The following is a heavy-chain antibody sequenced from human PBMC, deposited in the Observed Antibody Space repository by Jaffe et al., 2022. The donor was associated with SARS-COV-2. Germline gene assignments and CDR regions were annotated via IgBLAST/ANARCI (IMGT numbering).Heavy chain of an antibody. CDR2: IDDRGTT. J-gene: IGHJ4*02. CDR1: GGSISSAGYC. Sequence: QVQLQESGPGLVKPSQTLSLTCSVSGGSISSAGYCWNWIRQHPGRGLEWIGYIDDRGTTRYNSSLESRVTISVDTSKNQFSLKLTSVTAADTAVYYCAKDNGASGIGSFDYWGQGTLVTVSS. D-gene: IGHD2-8*01. CDR3: AKDNGASGIGSFDY. V-gene: IGHV4-31*03.